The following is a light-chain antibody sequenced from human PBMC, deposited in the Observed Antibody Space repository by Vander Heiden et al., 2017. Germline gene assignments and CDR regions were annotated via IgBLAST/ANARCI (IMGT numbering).Light chain of an antibody. J-gene: IGLJ2*01. CDR1: NIGSKS. V-gene: IGLV3-21*02. CDR3: QVWDSTSGHVV. Sequence: SYVLTQPPSLSLAPGQTARITCGGDNIGSKSVHWYQQKPGQAPVLVVHDDNFRPSGIPERVSGSKSGNTATLIINRVEAGDEADYYCQVWDSTSGHVVFGGGTKLTVL. CDR2: DDN.